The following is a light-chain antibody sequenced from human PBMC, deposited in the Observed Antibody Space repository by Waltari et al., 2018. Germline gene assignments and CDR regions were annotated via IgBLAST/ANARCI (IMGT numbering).Light chain of an antibody. Sequence: TQSPSTLSASVGDRATLSCRASQSISRYLAWYQQKPGQAPRLLIYGASTRATGIPDRFSGSGSGTDFSLTISGLEPEDSAVYYCQHHFRLPATFGQGTKVEIK. CDR3: QHHFRLPAT. J-gene: IGKJ1*01. CDR2: GAS. CDR1: QSISRY. V-gene: IGKV3-20*01.